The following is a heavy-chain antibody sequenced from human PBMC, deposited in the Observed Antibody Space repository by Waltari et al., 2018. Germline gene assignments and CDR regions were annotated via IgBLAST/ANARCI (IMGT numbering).Heavy chain of an antibody. J-gene: IGHJ4*02. D-gene: IGHD5-12*01. V-gene: IGHV4-4*09. CDR3: ARRGGAHCSDSGCSLLTHY. CDR2: IYGTRTIT. CDR1: GGSISDSYW. Sequence: QVQLQESGPGVVQPSETLSLTCAVSGGSISDSYWWNWIRQPPGKGLEWIGSIYGTRTITNYNPSLKSRVTISKDTSKNQFSLKLSSVTAADTAVYYCARRGGAHCSDSGCSLLTHYWGQGVLVTVSS.